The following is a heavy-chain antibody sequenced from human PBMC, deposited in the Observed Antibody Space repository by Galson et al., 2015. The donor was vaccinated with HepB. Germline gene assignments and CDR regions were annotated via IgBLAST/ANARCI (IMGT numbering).Heavy chain of an antibody. CDR3: AEDNYYYYYMDV. J-gene: IGHJ6*03. V-gene: IGHV3-21*01. Sequence: SLRLSCAASGFTFSSYSMNWVRQAPGKGLEWVSSISSSSSYIYYADSVKGRFTISRDNAKNSLYLQMNSLRAEDTAVYYCAEDNYYYYYMDVWGKGTTVTVSS. CDR1: GFTFSSYS. CDR2: ISSSSSYI.